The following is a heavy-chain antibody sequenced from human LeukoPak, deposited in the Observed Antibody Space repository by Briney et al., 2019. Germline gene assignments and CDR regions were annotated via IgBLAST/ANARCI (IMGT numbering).Heavy chain of an antibody. CDR2: IYPGDSDT. D-gene: IGHD6-13*01. CDR3: ARLRNLAAAGTGYFDY. V-gene: IGHV5-51*01. J-gene: IGHJ4*02. Sequence: GESLQISCKGSGYRFTSYWIGWVRQMPGKGLEWMGIIYPGDSDTRYSPSFQGQVTISADKSISTAYLQWSSLKASDTAMYYCARLRNLAAAGTGYFDYWGQGTLVTVSS. CDR1: GYRFTSYW.